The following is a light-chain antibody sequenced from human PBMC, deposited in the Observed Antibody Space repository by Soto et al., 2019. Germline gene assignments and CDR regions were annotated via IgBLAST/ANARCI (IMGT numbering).Light chain of an antibody. J-gene: IGKJ2*02. CDR2: DVS. CDR3: QQRGKWPST. CDR1: LSVSRY. V-gene: IGKV3-11*01. Sequence: EVVLTQSPATLSVSPGGSATLSCRASLSVSRYLAWYQQKPGQALRLLISDVSKRAAGVPARFSGSGSGTDFTLTISSLEPEDFAVYYCQQRGKWPSTFGPGTKVEMK.